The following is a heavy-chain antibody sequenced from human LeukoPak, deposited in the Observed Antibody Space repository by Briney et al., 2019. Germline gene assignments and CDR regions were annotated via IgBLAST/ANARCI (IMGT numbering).Heavy chain of an antibody. CDR2: IYRSGST. CDR3: ARQGSGYADWFDP. V-gene: IGHV4-38-2*01. Sequence: SETLSLTCAVSGYSISSGYYWGWIRQPPGKGLEWIGSIYRSGSTYYNPSLKSRVTISVDTSKNQFSLKLSSVTAADTAVYYCARQGSGYADWFDPWGQGTLVTVSS. CDR1: GYSISSGYY. J-gene: IGHJ5*02. D-gene: IGHD5-12*01.